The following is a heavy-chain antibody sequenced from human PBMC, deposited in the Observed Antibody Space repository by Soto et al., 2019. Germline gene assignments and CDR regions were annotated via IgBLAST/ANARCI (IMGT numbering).Heavy chain of an antibody. CDR3: ARDLEADSGINWFDP. D-gene: IGHD1-26*01. V-gene: IGHV1-69*13. J-gene: IGHJ5*02. Sequence: SVKVSCKASGGTFSSYAISWVRQAPGQGLEWMGGIIPIFGTANYAQKFQGRVTITADESTSTAYMELCSLRSEDTAVYYCARDLEADSGINWFDPWGQGTLVTVSS. CDR2: IIPIFGTA. CDR1: GGTFSSYA.